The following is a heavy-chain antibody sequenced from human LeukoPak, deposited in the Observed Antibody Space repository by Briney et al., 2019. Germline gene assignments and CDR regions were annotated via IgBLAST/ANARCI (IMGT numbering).Heavy chain of an antibody. Sequence: AGGSLRLSCAASGFTFSKYAMSWVRQAPGKGLEWVSAISGSSGTTIYADPVRGRFTISRDNSKNTLYLQMNSLRAEDTAVYYCAKPSRGDCSGGSCYGAFDIWGQGTMVTVSS. CDR1: GFTFSKYA. V-gene: IGHV3-23*01. CDR3: AKPSRGDCSGGSCYGAFDI. CDR2: ISGSSGTT. D-gene: IGHD2-15*01. J-gene: IGHJ3*02.